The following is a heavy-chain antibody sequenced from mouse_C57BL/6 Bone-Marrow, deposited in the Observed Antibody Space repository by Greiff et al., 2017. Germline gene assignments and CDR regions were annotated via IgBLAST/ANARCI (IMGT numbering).Heavy chain of an antibody. CDR2: IHPSDSDT. D-gene: IGHD2-3*01. Sequence: QVQLQQPGAELVKPGASVKVSCKASGYTFTSYWMHWVKQRPGQGLEWIGRIHPSDSDTNYNQKFKGKATLTVDKSSSTAYMQLSSLTSEDSAVYYCAMGRWSDGYLGYFDVCGTGTTVTVSS. CDR3: AMGRWSDGYLGYFDV. CDR1: GYTFTSYW. J-gene: IGHJ1*03. V-gene: IGHV1-74*01.